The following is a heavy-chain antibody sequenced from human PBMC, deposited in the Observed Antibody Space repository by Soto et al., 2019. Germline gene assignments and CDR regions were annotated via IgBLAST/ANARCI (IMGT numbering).Heavy chain of an antibody. Sequence: ASVKVSCKASGYTFTSYYMHWVRQAPGQGLEWMGIINPSGGSTSYAQKFQGRVTITGDESTSTAYMELSSLRSEDTAVYYCARDPDYGGIGYWGQGTLVTVS. V-gene: IGHV1-46*01. CDR3: ARDPDYGGIGY. CDR2: INPSGGST. CDR1: GYTFTSYY. D-gene: IGHD4-17*01. J-gene: IGHJ4*02.